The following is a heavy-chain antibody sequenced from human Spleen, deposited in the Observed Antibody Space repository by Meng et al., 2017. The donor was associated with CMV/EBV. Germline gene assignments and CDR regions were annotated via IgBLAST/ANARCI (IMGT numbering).Heavy chain of an antibody. CDR1: GFIFDDYG. J-gene: IGHJ4*02. CDR3: ARSTSGWYSPFDY. D-gene: IGHD6-19*01. V-gene: IGHV3-20*04. Sequence: GSLRLSCAASGFIFDDYGMSWARQAPGKGLEWVSGIIWDGSSRGYADSVKGRFTISRDNAKNSLYLQMNSLRAEDTAVYYCARSTSGWYSPFDYWGQGTLVTVSS. CDR2: IIWDGSSR.